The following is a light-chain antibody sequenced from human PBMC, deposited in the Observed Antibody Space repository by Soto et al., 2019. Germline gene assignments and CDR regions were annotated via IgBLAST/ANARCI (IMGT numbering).Light chain of an antibody. CDR1: QSISSY. CDR2: AAS. Sequence: IHMTHSRSSLSASLGCIVTITCRSSQSISSYLNWYQQKPGKAPKLLIYAASSLQGGVPSRFSGSGSGTDFTLTISSLQPEDFATYYCQQSYSTPWTFGQGTKVDIK. J-gene: IGKJ1*01. V-gene: IGKV1-39*01. CDR3: QQSYSTPWT.